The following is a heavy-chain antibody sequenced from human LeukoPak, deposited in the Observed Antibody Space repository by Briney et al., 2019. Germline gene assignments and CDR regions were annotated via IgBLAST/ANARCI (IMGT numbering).Heavy chain of an antibody. CDR3: ARDLSWLRTIGFDY. V-gene: IGHV4-38-2*02. CDR2: IYHSGST. D-gene: IGHD5-12*01. J-gene: IGHJ4*02. Sequence: PSETLSLTCTVSGYSISSGYYWGWIRQPPGKGLEWIGSIYHSGSTYYNPSLKSRVTISVDTSKNQFSLKLSSVTAADTAVYYCARDLSWLRTIGFDYWGQGTLVTVSS. CDR1: GYSISSGYY.